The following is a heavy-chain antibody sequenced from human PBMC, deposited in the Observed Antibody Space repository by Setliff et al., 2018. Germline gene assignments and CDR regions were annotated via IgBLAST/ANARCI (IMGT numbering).Heavy chain of an antibody. V-gene: IGHV4-4*08. CDR2: IYTSGST. D-gene: IGHD6-13*01. CDR3: ARDPASPAAAGGWFDP. CDR1: GGSISSYY. J-gene: IGHJ5*02. Sequence: TLSLTCTVSGGSISSYYWSWIRQPPGKGLEWIGYIYTSGSTNYNPSLKSRVTISVDTSKSQFSLKLSSVTAADTAVYYCARDPASPAAAGGWFDPWGQGTLVTVSS.